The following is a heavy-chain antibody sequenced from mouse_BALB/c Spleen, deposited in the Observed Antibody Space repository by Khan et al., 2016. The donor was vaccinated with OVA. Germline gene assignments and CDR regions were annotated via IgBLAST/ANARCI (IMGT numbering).Heavy chain of an antibody. Sequence: VQLQESGAELAKPGASVKMSCKASGYTFTTYWMHWVKQRPGQGLEWIGYINPTSGYTDYNEKFKDKATLSADKSSSTAYMQLSSLTSEDSAVYYCTRDRVDYLGQGTTLTVPS. V-gene: IGHV1-7*01. CDR3: TRDRVDY. CDR1: GYTFTTYW. J-gene: IGHJ2*01. CDR2: INPTSGYT.